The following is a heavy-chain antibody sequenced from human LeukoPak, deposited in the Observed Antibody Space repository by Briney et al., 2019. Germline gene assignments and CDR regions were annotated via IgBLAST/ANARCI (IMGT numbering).Heavy chain of an antibody. CDR2: VRSDGNDK. CDR3: ATAGLDY. D-gene: IGHD2-21*02. Sequence: GGSLRLSCAASEFTFSNYGMHWVRQAPGKGLEWVTFVRSDGNDKYYADSVTGRFTISRDNSKNTLYLQMTSLRVEDTAIYYCATAGLDYWGQGSLVTVSS. J-gene: IGHJ4*02. CDR1: EFTFSNYG. V-gene: IGHV3-30*02.